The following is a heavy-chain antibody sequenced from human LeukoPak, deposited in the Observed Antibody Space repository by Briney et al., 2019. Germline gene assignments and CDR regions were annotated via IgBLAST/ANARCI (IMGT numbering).Heavy chain of an antibody. J-gene: IGHJ4*02. V-gene: IGHV3-23*01. Sequence: GGSLRLSCAASGFTFSSYAMSWVRQAPGKGLEWVSAISGSGGSTYYADSVKGRLTISRDNAKNSLYLQMNSLRAEDTAVYYCARYGAVAATPELHFDYWGQGTLVTVSS. CDR3: ARYGAVAATPELHFDY. CDR2: ISGSGGST. D-gene: IGHD6-19*01. CDR1: GFTFSSYA.